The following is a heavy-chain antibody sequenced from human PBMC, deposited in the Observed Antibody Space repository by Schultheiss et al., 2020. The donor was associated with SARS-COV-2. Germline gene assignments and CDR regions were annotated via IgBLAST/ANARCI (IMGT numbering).Heavy chain of an antibody. J-gene: IGHJ4*02. D-gene: IGHD3-10*01. CDR3: ARGGPGEGSTGAIGDY. V-gene: IGHV4-34*01. CDR2: INHSGST. Sequence: SETLSLTCAVYGGSFSGYYWSWIRQPPGKGLEWIGEINHSGSTYYNPSLKSRITMPVDTSKNQFYLKLRSLTAADTAVYYCARGGPGEGSTGAIGDYWGQGTLVTVSS. CDR1: GGSFSGYY.